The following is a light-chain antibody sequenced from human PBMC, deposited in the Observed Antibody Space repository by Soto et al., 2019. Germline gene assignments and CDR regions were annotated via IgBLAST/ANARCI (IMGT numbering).Light chain of an antibody. J-gene: IGKJ1*01. CDR2: QAS. V-gene: IGKV1-5*03. Sequence: DIPMTQSPSTLSASVGDRVSITCRASQSISRQLAWYQQKPGKAPNLLIYQASNLETGVPSRFTGSGSGTEFTLTISSLQPDXLXXYXCXXXQSYWTFGQGTKVEVK. CDR1: QSISRQ. CDR3: XXXQSYWT.